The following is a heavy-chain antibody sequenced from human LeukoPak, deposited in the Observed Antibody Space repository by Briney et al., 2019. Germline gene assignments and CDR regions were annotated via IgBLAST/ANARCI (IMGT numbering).Heavy chain of an antibody. CDR1: GFTFSSYA. CDR3: ARASVAGPLFDY. V-gene: IGHV3-30-3*01. Sequence: GGSLRLSCAASGFTFSSYAMHWVRQAPGKGLEWVAVISYDGSNKYYADSVKGRFTISRDNSKNSLYLQMNSLRAEDTAVYYCARASVAGPLFDYWGQGTLVTVSP. CDR2: ISYDGSNK. D-gene: IGHD6-19*01. J-gene: IGHJ4*02.